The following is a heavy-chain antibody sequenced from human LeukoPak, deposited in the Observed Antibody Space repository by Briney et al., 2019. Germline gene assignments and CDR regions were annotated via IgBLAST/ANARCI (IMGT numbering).Heavy chain of an antibody. CDR2: ISGSGGST. J-gene: IGHJ4*02. CDR1: GFTFSSYA. V-gene: IGHV3-23*01. CDR3: AKGDDGELWFGELYLGY. Sequence: PGGSLRLSCAASGFTFSSYAMSWVRQAPGKGLEWVSAISGSGGSTYYADSVKGRFTISRDNSKNTLYLQMNSLRAEDTAVYYCAKGDDGELWFGELYLGYWGQGTLVTVSS. D-gene: IGHD3-10*01.